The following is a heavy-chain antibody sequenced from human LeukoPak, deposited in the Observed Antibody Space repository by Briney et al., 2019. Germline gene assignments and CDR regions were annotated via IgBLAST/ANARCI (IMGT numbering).Heavy chain of an antibody. CDR1: GFTFSSYA. D-gene: IGHD4-17*01. CDR2: TSDDGSAK. Sequence: GGSLRLSCAASGFTFSSYAMHWVRQAPGKGLQWLALTSDDGSAKYYADSVKGRFTISRDNSQDTLYLQMNSLRADETAIYYCARAPGGFHGDYSPIAYWGQGTLVTVSS. J-gene: IGHJ4*02. V-gene: IGHV3-30-3*01. CDR3: ARAPGGFHGDYSPIAY.